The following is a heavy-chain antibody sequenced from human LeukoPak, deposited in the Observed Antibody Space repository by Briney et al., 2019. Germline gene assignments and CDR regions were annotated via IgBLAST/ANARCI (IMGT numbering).Heavy chain of an antibody. V-gene: IGHV3-7*01. Sequence: GGSLRLSCAASGFTFSNYRMSWVRQAPGKGLEWVANLKEDGSDKYYVVSVKGRFAISRDNAKNSLYLQMNSLRAEDTAVYYCAREWRYYYGSGSYHPFDYWGQGTLVTVSS. D-gene: IGHD3-10*01. CDR2: LKEDGSDK. J-gene: IGHJ4*02. CDR3: AREWRYYYGSGSYHPFDY. CDR1: GFTFSNYR.